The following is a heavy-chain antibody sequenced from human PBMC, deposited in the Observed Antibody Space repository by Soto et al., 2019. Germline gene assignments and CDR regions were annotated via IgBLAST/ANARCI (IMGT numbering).Heavy chain of an antibody. CDR2: IYYSGST. CDR3: ARRYGGNSGDY. D-gene: IGHD2-21*02. V-gene: IGHV4-31*03. CDR1: CCSISSGGYY. Sequence: QVQLQESGPGLVKPSQTLSLTCTVSCCSISSGGYYCSWIRQHPGKGLEWIGYIYYSGSTYYNPYLKSRVTISVDTSKNQFSLKLSSVTAADTAVYYCARRYGGNSGDYWGQGTLVTVSS. J-gene: IGHJ4*02.